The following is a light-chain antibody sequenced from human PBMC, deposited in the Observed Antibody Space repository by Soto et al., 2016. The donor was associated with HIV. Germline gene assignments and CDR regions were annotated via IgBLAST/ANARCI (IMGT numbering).Light chain of an antibody. CDR2: AAS. CDR3: QQSYSTPATT. CDR1: QSISTY. Sequence: DIQMTQSPSSLAASVGDRVTITCRASQSISTYLNWYEQKPGKAPKLLIYAASSLQSGVPSRFSGSGSGTDFTLTIRSLQPEDFATYYCQQSYSTPATTFGQGTKPGDQT. V-gene: IGKV1-39*01. J-gene: IGKJ2*01.